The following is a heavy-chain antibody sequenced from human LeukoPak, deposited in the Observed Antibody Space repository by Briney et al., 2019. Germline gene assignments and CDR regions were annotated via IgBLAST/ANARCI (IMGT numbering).Heavy chain of an antibody. D-gene: IGHD3-10*01. CDR3: AKDRSLEYYYGSGTYSY. CDR2: ISRNAGTT. V-gene: IGHV3-23*01. J-gene: IGHJ4*02. CDR1: GFTFSTYA. Sequence: GGSLRPSCAASGFTFSTYAMTWVRQAPGKGLEWVSSISRNAGTTYYADYVKGRFTISRDNSKNTLYLQMSSLRAEDTAVYYCAKDRSLEYYYGSGTYSYWGQGTLVTVSS.